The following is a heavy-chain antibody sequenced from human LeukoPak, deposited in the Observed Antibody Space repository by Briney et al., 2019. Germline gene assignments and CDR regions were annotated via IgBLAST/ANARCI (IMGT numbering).Heavy chain of an antibody. Sequence: SETLSLTCAVYGGSFSGYYWGWIRQSPGQGLEWIGEVNHSGSTNYNPSLKSRVTISVDTSKNQFSLKLSSVTAADTAVYYCARRSGSYYLGYFDYWGQGTLVTVSS. CDR1: GGSFSGYY. CDR3: ARRSGSYYLGYFDY. D-gene: IGHD1-26*01. V-gene: IGHV4-34*01. J-gene: IGHJ4*02. CDR2: VNHSGST.